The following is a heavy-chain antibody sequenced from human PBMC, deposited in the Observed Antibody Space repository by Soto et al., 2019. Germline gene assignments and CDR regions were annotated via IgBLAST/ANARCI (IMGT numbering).Heavy chain of an antibody. CDR1: GYTFTSYA. D-gene: IGHD4-17*01. V-gene: IGHV1-3*01. CDR3: ARVDYGDPRDYYYYGMDV. Sequence: ASVKVSCKXSGYTFTSYAMHWVRQAPGQRLEWMGWINAGNGNTKYSQKFQGRVTITRDTSASTAYMELSSLRSEDTAVYYCARVDYGDPRDYYYYGMDVWGQGTTVTVSS. J-gene: IGHJ6*02. CDR2: INAGNGNT.